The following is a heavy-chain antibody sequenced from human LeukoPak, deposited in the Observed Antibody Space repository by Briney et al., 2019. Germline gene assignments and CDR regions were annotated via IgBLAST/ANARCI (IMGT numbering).Heavy chain of an antibody. CDR1: GFTFRTYG. J-gene: IGHJ4*02. Sequence: PGGSLRLSCAASGFTFRTYGMHWVRQAPGKGLDWVALISYDGSNKYYADSVKGRFTISRDNSKNTLYLQMNSLRAEDTAVYYCARDRTSSSWPTFDFWGQGTLVTVSS. CDR3: ARDRTSSSWPTFDF. CDR2: ISYDGSNK. D-gene: IGHD6-13*01. V-gene: IGHV3-30*03.